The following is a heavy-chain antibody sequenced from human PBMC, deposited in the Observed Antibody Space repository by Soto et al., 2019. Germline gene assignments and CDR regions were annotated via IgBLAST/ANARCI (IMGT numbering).Heavy chain of an antibody. Sequence: GGSLRLSCAASGFTFSSYGMHWVRQAPGKGLEWVAVIWYDGSNKYYADSVKGRFTISRDNSKNTLYLQMNSLRAEDTAVYYCAKWSGSYHDWFDPWGQGTLVTVSS. CDR1: GFTFSSYG. V-gene: IGHV3-33*06. CDR2: IWYDGSNK. J-gene: IGHJ5*02. CDR3: AKWSGSYHDWFDP. D-gene: IGHD1-26*01.